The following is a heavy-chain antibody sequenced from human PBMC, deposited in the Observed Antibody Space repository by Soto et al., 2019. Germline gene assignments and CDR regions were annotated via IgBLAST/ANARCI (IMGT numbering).Heavy chain of an antibody. V-gene: IGHV3-53*01. D-gene: IGHD3-16*01. J-gene: IGHJ4*01. Sequence: EVRLVESGGGLIQPGGSLRLSCLASGFIVTTNYMYWVRQAPGKGLEWVSVIYSGGDIHYADSVKGRFTISRDTSENTVSLQMNILRVEDTAVYFCVSRIPSWVFDYWGQGTLVTVSS. CDR3: VSRIPSWVFDY. CDR2: IYSGGDI. CDR1: GFIVTTNY.